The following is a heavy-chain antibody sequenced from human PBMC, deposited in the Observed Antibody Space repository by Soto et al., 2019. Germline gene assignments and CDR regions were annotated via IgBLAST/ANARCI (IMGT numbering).Heavy chain of an antibody. CDR3: ARRAETNGWNGFGADKYYFDF. CDR1: GYTFTSYD. CDR2: MNPNTGNS. V-gene: IGHV1-8*01. Sequence: GASVKVSCKASGYTFTSYDIYWVRQATGQGPEWMGWMNPNTGNSGYAQKFQGRVTMTSDTSISTAHMELSSLRSEDMAVYYCARRAETNGWNGFGADKYYFDFWGQGTLVTVS. J-gene: IGHJ4*02. D-gene: IGHD1-1*01.